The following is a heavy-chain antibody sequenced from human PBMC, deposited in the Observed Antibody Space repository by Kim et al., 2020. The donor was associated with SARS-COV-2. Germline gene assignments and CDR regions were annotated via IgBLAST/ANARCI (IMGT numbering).Heavy chain of an antibody. J-gene: IGHJ6*02. CDR2: INPNSGGT. Sequence: ASVKVSCKASGYTFTGYYMHWVRQAPGQGLEWMGWINPNSGGTNYAQKFQGWVTMTRDTSISKAYMELSRLRSDDTAVYYCAREWHGPPDSYTVTAGRHRYYYYGMGVWGRGTTVTVSS. CDR1: GYTFTGYY. D-gene: IGHD4-17*01. CDR3: AREWHGPPDSYTVTAGRHRYYYYGMGV. V-gene: IGHV1-2*04.